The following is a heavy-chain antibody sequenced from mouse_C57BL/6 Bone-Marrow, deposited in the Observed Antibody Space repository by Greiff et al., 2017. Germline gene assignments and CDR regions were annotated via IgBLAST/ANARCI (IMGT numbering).Heavy chain of an antibody. Sequence: QVQLQQPGAELVKPGASVKMSCKASGYTFTSYWITWVKQRPGQGLEWIGDIYPGSGSNNYNEKFKSKATLTVDTSSSTAYMQLSSLTSEDSAVYYCARYRYGSSVYYYAMDYWGQGTSVTVSS. CDR3: ARYRYGSSVYYYAMDY. V-gene: IGHV1-55*01. CDR2: IYPGSGSN. D-gene: IGHD1-1*01. CDR1: GYTFTSYW. J-gene: IGHJ4*01.